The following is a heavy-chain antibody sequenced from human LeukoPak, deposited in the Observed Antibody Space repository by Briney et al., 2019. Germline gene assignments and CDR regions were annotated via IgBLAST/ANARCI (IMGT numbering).Heavy chain of an antibody. Sequence: PGGSLRLSCAASGFTFSSYSMNWVRQAPGKGLEWVSSISSSSSYIYYADSVKGRFTISRDNAKNSLYLQMNSLRAEDTAVYYCARAAKIVGANAFDIWGQGTTVTVSS. D-gene: IGHD1-26*01. CDR3: ARAAKIVGANAFDI. J-gene: IGHJ3*02. CDR1: GFTFSSYS. V-gene: IGHV3-21*01. CDR2: ISSSSSYI.